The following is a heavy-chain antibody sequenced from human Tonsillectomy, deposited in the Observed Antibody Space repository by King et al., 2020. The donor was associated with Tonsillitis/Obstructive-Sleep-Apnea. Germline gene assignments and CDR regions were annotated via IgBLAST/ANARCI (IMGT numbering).Heavy chain of an antibody. CDR1: GFTXSSYD. J-gene: IGHJ4*02. Sequence: VQLXESGGGXVQPXGSLRLXXAASGFTXSSYDMHWVXXXTXKGXXXXXXXXXXXXXXXXXPXXXXFTXSXEXXXXXXYLQXNXXXAXDTAVYYCARGFPTAAGIPSYYFDYWGQGTLVTVSS. V-gene: IGHV3-13*01. CDR3: ARGFPTAAGIPSYYFDY. D-gene: IGHD6-13*01. CDR2: XXXXXXX.